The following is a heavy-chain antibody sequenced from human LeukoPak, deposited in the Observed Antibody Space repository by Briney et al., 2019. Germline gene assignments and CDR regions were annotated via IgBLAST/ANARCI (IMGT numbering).Heavy chain of an antibody. V-gene: IGHV4-34*01. J-gene: IGHJ4*02. D-gene: IGHD4-11*01. Sequence: GSLRLSCAASGFTFSSYAMHWVRQPPGKGLEWIGEINHSGSTNYNPSLKSRVTISVDTSKNQFSLKLSSVTAADTAVYYCARERGYSNYGGTLLSDWGQGTLVTVSS. CDR2: INHSGST. CDR1: GFTFSSYA. CDR3: ARERGYSNYGGTLLSD.